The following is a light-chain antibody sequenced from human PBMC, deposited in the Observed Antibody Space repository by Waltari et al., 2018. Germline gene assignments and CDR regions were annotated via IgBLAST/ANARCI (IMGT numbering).Light chain of an antibody. J-gene: IGKJ2*04. CDR2: GAF. V-gene: IGKV1-39*01. CDR3: QQTYSAPGS. Sequence: DIQLTQSPSSLSASVGDRVTITCRASQTVNTYLNWYQQKPGKAPDLLIFGAFNLQSGVPSRFIGHGSQTDFTLTVSDLQPEDFATYYCQQTYSAPGSFGQGTRLEI. CDR1: QTVNTY.